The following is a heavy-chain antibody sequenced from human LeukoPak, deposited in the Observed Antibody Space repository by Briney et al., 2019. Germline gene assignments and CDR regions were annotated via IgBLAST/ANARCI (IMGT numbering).Heavy chain of an antibody. CDR3: ARGGGLDV. CDR1: GFTVSNNY. Sequence: GGSLRLSCAASGFTVSNNYITWARQAPGKGLEWVASINHNGNVNYYVDSVKGRFTISRDNAKNSLYLQMSNLRAEDTAVYFCARGGGLDVWGQGATVTVSS. J-gene: IGHJ6*02. V-gene: IGHV3-7*03. D-gene: IGHD3-16*01. CDR2: INHNGNVN.